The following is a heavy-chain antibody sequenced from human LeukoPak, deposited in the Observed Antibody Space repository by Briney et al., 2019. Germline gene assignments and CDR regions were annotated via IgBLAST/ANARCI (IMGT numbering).Heavy chain of an antibody. Sequence: GGSLRLSCAASGFTVSSNYMGWVRQAPGKGLEWVSVIYSGGSTYYADSVKGRFTISRDNSKNTLYLQMNSLRAEDTAVYYCAKGATKYCSSTSCYSDVWGKGTTVTVSS. CDR2: IYSGGST. D-gene: IGHD2-2*01. V-gene: IGHV3-66*01. J-gene: IGHJ6*04. CDR3: AKGATKYCSSTSCYSDV. CDR1: GFTVSSNY.